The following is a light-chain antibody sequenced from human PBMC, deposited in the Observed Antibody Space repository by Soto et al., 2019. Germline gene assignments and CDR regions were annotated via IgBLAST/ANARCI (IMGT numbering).Light chain of an antibody. Sequence: AIPMTQSPSSLSASVGDRVTITCRASQGIRNDLGWYQQKPGKAPKLLIYAASSLQSGDPSRFSGSGSGTDFTLTISSLQPEDFATYYCLQDYNYPPYTFGQGTKLEIK. CDR1: QGIRND. CDR2: AAS. V-gene: IGKV1-6*01. J-gene: IGKJ2*01. CDR3: LQDYNYPPYT.